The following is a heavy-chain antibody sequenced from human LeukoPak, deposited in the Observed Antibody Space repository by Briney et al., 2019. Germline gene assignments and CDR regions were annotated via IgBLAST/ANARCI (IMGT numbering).Heavy chain of an antibody. CDR1: HDSISGYS. V-gene: IGHV4-59*01. J-gene: IGHJ6*02. CDR2: ISYSGSA. Sequence: PSETLSLTCTVSHDSISGYSWSWIRQPPGEGLEWIGYISYSGSAKYTPSLKSRVSLSLDASKSQFSLKLNSVTAADTAVYYCARDHYYYYGMDVWGQGTTVTVSS. CDR3: ARDHYYYYGMDV.